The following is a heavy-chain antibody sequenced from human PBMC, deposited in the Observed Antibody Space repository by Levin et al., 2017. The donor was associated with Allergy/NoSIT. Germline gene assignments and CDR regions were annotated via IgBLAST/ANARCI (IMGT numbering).Heavy chain of an antibody. CDR1: GFTFDDYA. CDR3: AKSIVGATTGDYYYGMDV. CDR2: ISWNSGSI. D-gene: IGHD1-26*01. Sequence: SLKISCAASGFTFDDYAMHWVRQAPGKGLEWVSGISWNSGSIGYADSVKGRFTISRDNAKNSLYLQMNSLRAEDTALYYCAKSIVGATTGDYYYGMDVWGQGTTVTVSS. J-gene: IGHJ6*02. V-gene: IGHV3-9*01.